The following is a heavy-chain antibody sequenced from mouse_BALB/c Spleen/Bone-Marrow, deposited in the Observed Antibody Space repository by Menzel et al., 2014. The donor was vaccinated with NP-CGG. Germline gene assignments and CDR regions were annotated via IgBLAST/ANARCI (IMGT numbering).Heavy chain of an antibody. CDR3: TREAYYDYDYFVY. CDR2: INPSNGGT. CDR1: GYTFTSYY. D-gene: IGHD2-4*01. V-gene: IGHV1S81*02. J-gene: IGHJ2*01. Sequence: VQLQQSGAELVKPGASVKLSCKASGYTFTSYYMYWVKQRPGQGLEWIGGINPSNGGTNFNEKFKSKATLTVDKSSSTAYMQLSSLTSEDSAVYYCTREAYYDYDYFVYWGQGTTLTVSS.